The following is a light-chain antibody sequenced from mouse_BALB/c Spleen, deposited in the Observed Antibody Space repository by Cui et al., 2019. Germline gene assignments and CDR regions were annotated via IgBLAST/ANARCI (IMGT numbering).Light chain of an antibody. Sequence: HIVLSQSPAILSASPGEKVTMTRRASSSVSYMHWYQQKPGSSPKPWIYATSNLASGVPARFSGSGSGTSYSLTISRVEAEDAATYYCQQWSSNPPTFGGGTKLEIK. V-gene: IGKV4-72*01. CDR2: ATS. CDR3: QQWSSNPPT. J-gene: IGKJ2*01. CDR1: SSVSY.